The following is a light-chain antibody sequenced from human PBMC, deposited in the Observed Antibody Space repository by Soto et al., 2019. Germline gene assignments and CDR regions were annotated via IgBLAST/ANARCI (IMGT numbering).Light chain of an antibody. Sequence: QSVLTQPPSVSGAPGQRVTISCTGSSSNIGKGYDVHWYQQLPGTAPKLLIYGNSNRPSGVPDRFSGSKSGTSASLAITGLQAEDAADYYCQSYDSNLSVVFGGGTKLTVL. CDR3: QSYDSNLSVV. CDR1: SSNIGKGYD. V-gene: IGLV1-40*01. CDR2: GNS. J-gene: IGLJ2*01.